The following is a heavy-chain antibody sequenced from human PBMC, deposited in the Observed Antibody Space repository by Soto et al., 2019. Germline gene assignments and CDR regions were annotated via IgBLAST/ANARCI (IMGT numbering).Heavy chain of an antibody. V-gene: IGHV3-33*01. J-gene: IGHJ6*02. CDR2: IWSDGGNK. CDR3: ARPQFGSISVYYYGMDV. Sequence: LRWCLSLSFTASVFMCSNSGMHCFRQAPGKGLEWVAVIWSDGGNKYYADSVKGRFTISRDNSKNTLYLQMNTLRAEDTAVYYCARPQFGSISVYYYGMDVWGQGT. D-gene: IGHD6-13*01. CDR1: VFMCSNSG.